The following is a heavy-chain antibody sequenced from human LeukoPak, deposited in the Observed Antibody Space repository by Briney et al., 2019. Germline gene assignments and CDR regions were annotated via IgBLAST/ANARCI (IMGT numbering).Heavy chain of an antibody. CDR1: GGSISSYY. CDR3: ARRGASGRSFDY. Sequence: SETLSLTCTVSGGSISSYYWSWIRQPAGKGLEWIGRIFTSGSTNYNPSLKSRVTMSVDTSKNQFSLKLSSVTAADTAVYYCARRGASGRSFDYWGQGTLVTVSS. V-gene: IGHV4-4*07. J-gene: IGHJ4*02. CDR2: IFTSGST. D-gene: IGHD3-10*01.